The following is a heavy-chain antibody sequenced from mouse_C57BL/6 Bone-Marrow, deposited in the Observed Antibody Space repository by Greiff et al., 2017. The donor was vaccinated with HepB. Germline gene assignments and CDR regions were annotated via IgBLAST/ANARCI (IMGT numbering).Heavy chain of an antibody. D-gene: IGHD1-1*01. V-gene: IGHV14-2*01. Sequence: EVKLQESGAELVKPGASVKLSCTASGFNIKDYYMHWVKQRTEQGLEWIGRIDPEDGETKYAPKFQGKATITADTSSNTAYLQLSSLTSDYTAVYYCARCYYGSSYYFYYWGQGTTLTVSS. CDR1: GFNIKDYY. CDR3: ARCYYGSSYYFYY. CDR2: IDPEDGET. J-gene: IGHJ2*01.